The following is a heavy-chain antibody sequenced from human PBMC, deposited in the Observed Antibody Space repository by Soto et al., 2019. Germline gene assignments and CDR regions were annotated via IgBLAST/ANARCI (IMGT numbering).Heavy chain of an antibody. CDR1: GLTLSTSS. Sequence: PGGSLRLSCAAFGLTLSTSSMNWVRQAPGRGLEGISYIRRHTSVTAYADSVKGRFTLSRDSAKNSLYLQMDSLRGEDTAVYYFEKVADVVFYLVERWARGTLDPVSA. CDR3: EKVADVVFYLVER. D-gene: IGHD2-8*02. V-gene: IGHV3-48*01. J-gene: IGHJ4*02. CDR2: IRRHTSVT.